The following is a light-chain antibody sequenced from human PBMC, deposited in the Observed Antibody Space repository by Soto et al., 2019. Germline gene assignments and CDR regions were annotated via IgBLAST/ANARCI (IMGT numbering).Light chain of an antibody. CDR3: QQYGCSPLT. Sequence: EIVLTQSPDTLSLSPGERATLSCRASQSVSSTYLAWYQQKPGQAPRLLISGASSRATGIPDRFSGGGSGTDFTLTISRLEPEDFAVYYCQQYGCSPLTFGGGTKVEIK. J-gene: IGKJ4*01. CDR2: GAS. CDR1: QSVSSTY. V-gene: IGKV3-20*01.